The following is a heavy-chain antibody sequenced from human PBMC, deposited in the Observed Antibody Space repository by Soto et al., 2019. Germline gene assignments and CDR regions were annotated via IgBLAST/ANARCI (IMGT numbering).Heavy chain of an antibody. CDR3: ARDGGYRGGDAFDI. CDR2: IYYSGST. CDR1: GGSISSYY. Sequence: SETLSLTCTVSGGSISSYYWSWIRQPPGKGLEWIGYIYYSGSTNYNPSLKSRVTISVDTSKNQFSLKLSSVTAADTAVYYCARDGGYRGGDAFDIWGQGTMVPVSS. D-gene: IGHD1-26*01. J-gene: IGHJ3*02. V-gene: IGHV4-59*01.